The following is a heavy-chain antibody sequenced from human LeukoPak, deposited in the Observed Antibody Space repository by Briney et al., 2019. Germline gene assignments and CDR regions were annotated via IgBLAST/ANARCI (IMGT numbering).Heavy chain of an antibody. CDR3: ARTAARRFDY. CDR2: INPTGGST. Sequence: ASVKVSCKASGYTFPSYFMHWVRQAPGQGLVWMGIINPTGGSTTYAQKFQGRVTMTRDTSTSTVYMELSSLRSDDTAVYYYARTAARRFDYWGQGTLVTVSS. CDR1: GYTFPSYF. J-gene: IGHJ4*02. V-gene: IGHV1-46*01. D-gene: IGHD6-6*01.